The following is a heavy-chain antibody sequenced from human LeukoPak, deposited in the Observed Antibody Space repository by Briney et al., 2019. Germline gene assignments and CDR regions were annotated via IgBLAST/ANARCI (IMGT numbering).Heavy chain of an antibody. CDR1: GYSISSGYY. D-gene: IGHD3-10*01. J-gene: IGHJ4*02. V-gene: IGHV4-38-2*01. Sequence: SETLSLTCAVSGYSISSGYYWGWVRQPPGKGLEWIGSIYHSGNSYYNPSLRSRVTISVDTSKNQFSLKLSSVTAADTAVYSCARGEWYFDYWGQGTLVTVSS. CDR3: ARGEWYFDY. CDR2: IYHSGNS.